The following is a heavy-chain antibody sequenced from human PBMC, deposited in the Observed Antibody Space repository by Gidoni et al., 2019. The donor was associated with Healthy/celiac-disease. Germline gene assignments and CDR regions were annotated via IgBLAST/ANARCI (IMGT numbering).Heavy chain of an antibody. CDR2: ISYDGSNK. CDR3: AKDIMTTVTYLFDY. D-gene: IGHD4-4*01. J-gene: IGHJ4*02. CDR1: GFTFSSYG. Sequence: QVQLVESGGGVVQPGRSLRLSCAASGFTFSSYGMHWVRQAPGKGLEWVAVISYDGSNKYYADSVKGRFTISRDNSKNTLYLQMNSLRAEDTAVYYCAKDIMTTVTYLFDYWGQGTLVTVSS. V-gene: IGHV3-30*18.